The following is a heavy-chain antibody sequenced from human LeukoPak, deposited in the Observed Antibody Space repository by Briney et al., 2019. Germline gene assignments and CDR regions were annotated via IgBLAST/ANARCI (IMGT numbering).Heavy chain of an antibody. Sequence: SETLSLTCAVYGGFLSGYYWSWIHHPPGKGLEWIGEINHSGSTYYNPSLKSRVTISVDTSKNQFALKLSSVTAADTAVYYCARQGVRRAIRPWGQGTLVTVSS. J-gene: IGHJ5*02. CDR1: GGFLSGYY. D-gene: IGHD3-16*01. CDR2: INHSGST. CDR3: ARQGVRRAIRP. V-gene: IGHV4-34*01.